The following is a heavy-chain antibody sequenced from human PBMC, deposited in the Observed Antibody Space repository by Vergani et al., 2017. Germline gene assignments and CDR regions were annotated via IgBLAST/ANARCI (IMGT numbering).Heavy chain of an antibody. CDR2: INNNGGST. V-gene: IGHV3-23*01. J-gene: IGHJ3*01. D-gene: IGHD2-2*01. CDR3: AKVCGSTSCPDGGEAFDV. Sequence: QLLESGGGLIQPGGSLRLSCAASGFTFNSYAMTWVRQAPGKGLEWVSGINNNGGSTYYTDSVKGRFTISRDNSKNTLYLQMTDLRAEDTATYYCAKVCGSTSCPDGGEAFDVWGHGTMVTVSS. CDR1: GFTFNSYA.